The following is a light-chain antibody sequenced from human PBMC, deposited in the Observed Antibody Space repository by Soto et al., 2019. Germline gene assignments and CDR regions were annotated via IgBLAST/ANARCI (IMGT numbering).Light chain of an antibody. CDR3: CSYGKV. CDR1: SRSVDSYDF. CDR2: EGT. Sequence: QSALTQPASVSGSPGQSIIISCTGISRSVDSYDFVSWYQQHPGKAPKLIIYEGTQWPSGVSNRFSGSKSDNAASLTISGLQAEDEADYYCCSYGKVFGTGTKLTVL. V-gene: IGLV2-23*01. J-gene: IGLJ1*01.